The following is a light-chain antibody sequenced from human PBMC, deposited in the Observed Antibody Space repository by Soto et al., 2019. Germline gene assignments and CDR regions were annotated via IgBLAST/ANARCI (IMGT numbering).Light chain of an antibody. CDR2: EVS. CDR1: SSDIGGYNY. CDR3: TSYTGFSTLV. Sequence: QSVLTHPASVSGSPGQSITISCTGTSSDIGGYNYVSWYQEHPGKAPKLLIYEVSFRPSGVSDRFSASKSGNTASLTISGLQAEDEADYYCTSYTGFSTLVFGPGTKVTGL. V-gene: IGLV2-14*01. J-gene: IGLJ1*01.